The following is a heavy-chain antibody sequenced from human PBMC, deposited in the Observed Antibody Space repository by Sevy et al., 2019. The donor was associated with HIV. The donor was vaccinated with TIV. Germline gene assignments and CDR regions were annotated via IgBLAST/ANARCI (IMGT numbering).Heavy chain of an antibody. Sequence: GWSLRLSCTASGFTFGEYSMSWFRQAPGKGLEWVSFIRSEVYGGTTEYAASVKGRFTISRDDSKSIAYLQMSSLKTEDTALYYCTRGRRVYADYGVDYWGQGTLVTVSS. D-gene: IGHD4-17*01. CDR1: GFTFGEYS. CDR2: IRSEVYGGTT. V-gene: IGHV3-49*03. CDR3: TRGRRVYADYGVDY. J-gene: IGHJ4*02.